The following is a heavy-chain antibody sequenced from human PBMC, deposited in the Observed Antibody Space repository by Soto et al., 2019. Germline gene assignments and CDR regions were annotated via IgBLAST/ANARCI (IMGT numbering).Heavy chain of an antibody. V-gene: IGHV3-23*01. D-gene: IGHD2-2*01. CDR1: GFTFSSYA. J-gene: IGHJ4*02. CDR2: ISNSDGAT. CDR3: ANVHQRSSLGRPS. Sequence: GGSLRLSLASSGFTFSSYARNWVRQTPGNRLQWVSGISNSDGATYYADSVKARVTISRDNSMNTLYRQRNSLRGEDTAVYYCANVHQRSSLGRPSWGQGSLVKVSS.